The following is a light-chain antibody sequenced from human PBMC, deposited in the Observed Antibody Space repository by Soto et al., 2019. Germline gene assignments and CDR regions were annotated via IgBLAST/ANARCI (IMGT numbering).Light chain of an antibody. CDR1: QIVRRY. Sequence: IVLTQSPGTLSLSPGETLSLSCRYSQIVRRYLTWYQNKPGQAPRLLFYDASNRATGIPDRFSGSGSGTDFTLTITRLEPEDFAVYYCQQYDSSPRTFGQGTKVEIK. J-gene: IGKJ1*01. V-gene: IGKV3-20*01. CDR3: QQYDSSPRT. CDR2: DAS.